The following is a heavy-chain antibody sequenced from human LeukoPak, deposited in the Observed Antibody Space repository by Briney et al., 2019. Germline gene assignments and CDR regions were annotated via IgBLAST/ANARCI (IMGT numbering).Heavy chain of an antibody. D-gene: IGHD3-10*01. V-gene: IGHV1-24*01. CDR2: FDPEDGET. J-gene: IGHJ4*02. CDR3: ATETDYYGSGKYDY. CDR1: GYTLTELS. Sequence: ASVKVSCKGSGYTLTELSMHWVRQAPGKGLEWMGGFDPEDGETIYAQKFQGRVTMTEDTSTDTAYMELSSLRSEDTAVYYCATETDYYGSGKYDYWGQGTLVTVSS.